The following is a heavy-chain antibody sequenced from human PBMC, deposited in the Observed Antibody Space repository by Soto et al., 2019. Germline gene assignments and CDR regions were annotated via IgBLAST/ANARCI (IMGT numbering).Heavy chain of an antibody. V-gene: IGHV1-69*06. J-gene: IGHJ6*02. Sequence: QVQLVQSGAEVKKPGSSVKLSCKASVGTFSSYALSWVRQAPGRGLEWMGGIIPIFGTANYAQKYQGRVTITADKSTSTDYMELSSLRSEDTAVYYCARGYYYDSSGYFRRLTGMDVWGQGTTVTVSS. D-gene: IGHD3-22*01. CDR2: IIPIFGTA. CDR1: VGTFSSYA. CDR3: ARGYYYDSSGYFRRLTGMDV.